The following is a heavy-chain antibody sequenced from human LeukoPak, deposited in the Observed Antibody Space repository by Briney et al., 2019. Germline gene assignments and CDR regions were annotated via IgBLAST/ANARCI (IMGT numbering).Heavy chain of an antibody. Sequence: SETLSLTCGVSGGSISSAGYSWSWIRQPPGKGLEWIGYIYHSGNTYYNPSLKSRVTISVDRSKNQFSLKLNFVTAADTAVYYCARSPSVRGWSGYLDFWGRGTLITVSS. CDR2: IYHSGNT. CDR3: ARSPSVRGWSGYLDF. V-gene: IGHV4-30-2*01. J-gene: IGHJ4*02. D-gene: IGHD6-19*01. CDR1: GGSISSAGYS.